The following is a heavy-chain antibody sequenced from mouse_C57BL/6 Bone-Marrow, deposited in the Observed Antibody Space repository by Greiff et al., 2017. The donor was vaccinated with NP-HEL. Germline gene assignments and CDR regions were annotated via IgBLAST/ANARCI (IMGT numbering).Heavy chain of an antibody. CDR2: ISSGSSTI. J-gene: IGHJ3*01. CDR1: GFTFSDYG. V-gene: IGHV5-17*01. CDR3: ADSNYAY. D-gene: IGHD2-5*01. Sequence: DVHLVESGGGLVKPGGSLKLSCAASGFTFSDYGMHWVRQAPEKGLEWVAYISSGSSTIYYADTVKGRFTISRDNAKNTLFLQMTSLRSEDTAMYYCADSNYAYWGQGTLVTVSA.